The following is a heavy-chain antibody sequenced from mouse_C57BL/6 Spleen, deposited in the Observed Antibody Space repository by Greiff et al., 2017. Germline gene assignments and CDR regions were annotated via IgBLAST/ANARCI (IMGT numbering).Heavy chain of an antibody. D-gene: IGHD2-3*01. J-gene: IGHJ2*01. V-gene: IGHV5-4*01. Sequence: EVQGVESGGGLVKPGGSLKLSCAASGFTFSSYAMSWVRQTPEKRLEWVATISDGGSYTYYPDNVKGRFTISRDNAKNNLYLQMSHLKSEDTAMYYCARRRDGYYSFDYWGQGTTLTVSS. CDR3: ARRRDGYYSFDY. CDR2: ISDGGSYT. CDR1: GFTFSSYA.